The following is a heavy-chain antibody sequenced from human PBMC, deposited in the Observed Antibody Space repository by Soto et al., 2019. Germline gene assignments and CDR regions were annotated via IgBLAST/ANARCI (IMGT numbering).Heavy chain of an antibody. Sequence: PSETLSLTCAVYGGSFSYYYWSWIRQPPGKGLEWIGEINHSRSTNYNPSLKSRVTISVDTSKNQFSLKLSSVTAADTAVYYCARGLLRYCGGACSRAFDIWGQGTMVT. V-gene: IGHV4-34*01. CDR3: ARGLLRYCGGACSRAFDI. J-gene: IGHJ3*02. D-gene: IGHD2-21*02. CDR1: GGSFSYYY. CDR2: INHSRST.